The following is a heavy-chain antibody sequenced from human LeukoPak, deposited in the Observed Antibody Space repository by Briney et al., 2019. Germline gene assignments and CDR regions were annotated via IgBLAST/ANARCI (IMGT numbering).Heavy chain of an antibody. CDR2: MSYDGNDK. V-gene: IGHV3-30*04. Sequence: GGSLRLSCAASGFTFSTYTIHWVRQAPGKGLEWVAVMSYDGNDKHYAASVTGRFTISRDNSKNTVYLQMNSLRAEDTAVYYCARDRSTVTTRSPGYWGQGTLVTVSS. D-gene: IGHD4-17*01. CDR1: GFTFSTYT. CDR3: ARDRSTVTTRSPGY. J-gene: IGHJ4*02.